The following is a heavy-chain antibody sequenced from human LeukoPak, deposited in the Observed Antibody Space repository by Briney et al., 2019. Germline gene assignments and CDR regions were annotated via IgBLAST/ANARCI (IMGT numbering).Heavy chain of an antibody. D-gene: IGHD1-7*01. CDR3: AREGLELRSFYGMDV. CDR2: IIPIFGIA. J-gene: IGHJ6*02. V-gene: IGHV1-69*04. CDR1: GYTFTGYY. Sequence: GASVKVSCKASGYTFTGYYMHWVRQAPGQGLEWMGRIIPIFGIANYAQKFQGRVTITADKSTSTAYMELSSLRSEDTAVYYCAREGLELRSFYGMDVWGQGTTVTVSS.